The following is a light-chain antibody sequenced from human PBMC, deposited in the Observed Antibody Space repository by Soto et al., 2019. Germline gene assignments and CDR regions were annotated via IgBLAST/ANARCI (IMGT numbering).Light chain of an antibody. CDR1: INDVGGYNY. Sequence: QSVLTQPPSASGSPGQSVTISCAGTINDVGGYNYVSWYQQHPGKVPQLMIYQVTKRPSGVPDRFSASKSDTTASLTISGLQAEEEGDYYCMSYAGGNRVVFGTGT. CDR2: QVT. V-gene: IGLV2-8*01. CDR3: MSYAGGNRVV. J-gene: IGLJ1*01.